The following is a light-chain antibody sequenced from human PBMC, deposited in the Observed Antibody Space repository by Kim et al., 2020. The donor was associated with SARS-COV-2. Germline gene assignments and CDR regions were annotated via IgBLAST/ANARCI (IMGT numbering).Light chain of an antibody. Sequence: ATINCKASQSVLYSSNNKNYLAWYQQKPGQPSKLLIYWASTRESGVPDRISGSGSGTDFTLTISSLQAEDVALYYCQQYYISPVTFGPGTKVDIK. V-gene: IGKV4-1*01. J-gene: IGKJ3*01. CDR3: QQYYISPVT. CDR1: QSVLYSSNNKNY. CDR2: WAS.